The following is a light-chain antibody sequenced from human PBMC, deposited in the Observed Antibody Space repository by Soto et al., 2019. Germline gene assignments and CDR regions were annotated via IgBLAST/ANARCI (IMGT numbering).Light chain of an antibody. CDR1: QSVSSNY. Sequence: EIVLTQSPGTLPLSPGERATLSCRASQSVSSNYLARYQQKPGQAPRRLIYGASSRATGMPDRFSGSGSGTGFTLTISRLEPEDFAVYYCQQYCSSPLTFGGGTKVESK. J-gene: IGKJ4*01. CDR3: QQYCSSPLT. CDR2: GAS. V-gene: IGKV3-20*01.